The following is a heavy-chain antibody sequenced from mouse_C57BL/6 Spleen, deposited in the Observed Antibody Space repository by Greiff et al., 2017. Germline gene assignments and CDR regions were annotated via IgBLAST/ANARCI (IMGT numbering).Heavy chain of an antibody. V-gene: IGHV1-18*01. Sequence: EVQRVESGPELVKPGASVKIPCTASGYTFTDYNMDWVKQSPGKSLEWIGDINPDNGGTIYNQKFKGKATLTVAKSSSTAYMELRSLTSEGTAVYYCARNSYYRYAMDYWGKGTSVTVSS. CDR3: ARNSYYRYAMDY. CDR1: GYTFTDYN. D-gene: IGHD2-12*01. J-gene: IGHJ4*01. CDR2: INPDNGGT.